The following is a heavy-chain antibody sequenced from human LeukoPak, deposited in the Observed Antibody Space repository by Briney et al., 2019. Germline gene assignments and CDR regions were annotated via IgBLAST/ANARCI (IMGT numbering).Heavy chain of an antibody. D-gene: IGHD4-17*01. CDR3: ARAKEDLYGDPYYFDY. Sequence: ASVKVSCKASGYSFTSYYMRWVRQAPGQGLEWMGMINPNDGSTSYAQKFQGRVTMTTDTSTSTVYMELSSLRSEDTAVYYCARAKEDLYGDPYYFDYWGQGTLVTVSS. CDR1: GYSFTSYY. CDR2: INPNDGST. J-gene: IGHJ4*02. V-gene: IGHV1-46*03.